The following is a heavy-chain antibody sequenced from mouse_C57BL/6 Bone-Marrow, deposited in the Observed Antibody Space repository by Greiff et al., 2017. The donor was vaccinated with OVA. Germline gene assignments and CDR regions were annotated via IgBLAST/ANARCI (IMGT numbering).Heavy chain of an antibody. CDR1: GYTFTSYW. Sequence: QVQLQQPGAELVKPGASVKMSCKASGYTFTSYWITWVKQRPGQGLEWIGDIYPGSGSTNYNEKFKSKATLTVDTSSSTAYMQLSSLTSEDSAVYYCARITTVVESHYYAMDYWGQGTSVTVSS. J-gene: IGHJ4*01. CDR2: IYPGSGST. CDR3: ARITTVVESHYYAMDY. D-gene: IGHD1-1*01. V-gene: IGHV1-55*01.